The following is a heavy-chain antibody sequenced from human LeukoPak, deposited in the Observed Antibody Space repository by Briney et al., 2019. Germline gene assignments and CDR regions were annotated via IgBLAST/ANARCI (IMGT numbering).Heavy chain of an antibody. CDR1: GGSIRSSSYY. CDR2: IYYSGGT. V-gene: IGHV4-39*01. Sequence: SETLSLTCTVSGGSIRSSSYYWGWIRQPPGKGLEWIASIYYSGGTYYNPSLKSRVTISVDTSKNQFSLKLSSVTAADTAVYYCARQYYYGSGSYPDFDYWGQGTLVTVSS. J-gene: IGHJ4*02. CDR3: ARQYYYGSGSYPDFDY. D-gene: IGHD3-10*01.